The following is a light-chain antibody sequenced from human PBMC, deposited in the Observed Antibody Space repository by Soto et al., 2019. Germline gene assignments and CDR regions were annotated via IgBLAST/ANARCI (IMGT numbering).Light chain of an antibody. V-gene: IGKV3-11*01. J-gene: IGKJ5*01. CDR2: DTS. Sequence: EIVLTQSPATLSLSPGERATLSCRASQSVSSYLAWYQQKPGQAPRLLIYDTSNRATGIPARFSGSGSGTDFTLTVSRLEPEDFALYYCQQYGNSPITCGQGTRLEIK. CDR3: QQYGNSPIT. CDR1: QSVSSY.